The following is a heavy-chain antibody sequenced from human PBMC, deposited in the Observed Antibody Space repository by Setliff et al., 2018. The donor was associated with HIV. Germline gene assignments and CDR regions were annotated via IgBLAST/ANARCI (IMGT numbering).Heavy chain of an antibody. CDR1: GGSISSSNYY. J-gene: IGHJ4*02. V-gene: IGHV4-39*07. CDR3: ACPDVLTGLTDY. D-gene: IGHD3-9*01. CDR2: AYYSGST. Sequence: SETLSLTCSVSGGSISSSNYYGGWIRQPPGKGLEWIGTAYYSGSTYYNPSLKSRVTISVDTSKNQFSLKLNSLTAADTAVYYCACPDVLTGLTDYWGQGTLVTVSS.